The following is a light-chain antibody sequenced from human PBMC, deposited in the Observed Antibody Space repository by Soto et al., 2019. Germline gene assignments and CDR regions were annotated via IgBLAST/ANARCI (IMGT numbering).Light chain of an antibody. J-gene: IGKJ2*03. CDR3: QHYDNLPQYS. CDR2: DAS. Sequence: EIQMTQSASSLSVSVGARVTITCQASRDIRDFLNWYQQKPGKAPKLLIFDASNLEEGVPPRFSGSGSGTDFSFSISSLQPEDVATYYCQHYDNLPQYSFGQGTKVDIK. V-gene: IGKV1-33*01. CDR1: RDIRDF.